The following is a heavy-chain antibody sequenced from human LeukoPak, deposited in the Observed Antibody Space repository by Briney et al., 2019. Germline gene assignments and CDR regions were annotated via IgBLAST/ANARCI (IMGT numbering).Heavy chain of an antibody. J-gene: IGHJ3*02. CDR1: GGSFSGYY. V-gene: IGHV4-34*01. CDR2: IYYSGST. Sequence: SETLSLTCAVYGGSFSGYYWSWLRQPPGKGLEWIGSIYYSGSTYYNPSLKSRVTISVDTSKNQFSLKLSSVTAADTAVYYCARSRRAYYDILTGYYPDAFDIWGQGTMVTVSS. D-gene: IGHD3-9*01. CDR3: ARSRRAYYDILTGYYPDAFDI.